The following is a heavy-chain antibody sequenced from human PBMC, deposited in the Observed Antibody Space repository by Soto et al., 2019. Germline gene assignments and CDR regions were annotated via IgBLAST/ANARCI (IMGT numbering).Heavy chain of an antibody. V-gene: IGHV3-21*01. CDR1: GFTFSTYS. J-gene: IGHJ5*02. CDR3: AGAATGGFDP. D-gene: IGHD1-26*01. Sequence: PGGSLRLSCAASGFTFSTYSMNWVRQAPGKGLEWVSSISSSSTYIYYADSVRGRFTISRDNTKNSLYLQMDSLRAEDTAVYYCAGAATGGFDPWGQGTLVTVSS. CDR2: ISSSSTYI.